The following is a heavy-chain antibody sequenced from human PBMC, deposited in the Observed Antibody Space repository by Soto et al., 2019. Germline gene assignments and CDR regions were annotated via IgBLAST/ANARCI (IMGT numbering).Heavy chain of an antibody. Sequence: PSETLSLTCTVSGGSISSSSYYWGWIRQPPGKGLEWIGSIYYSGSTYYNPSLKSRVTMSVDTSENHFSLKLSSVTAADTALYYCARHNSGYFFDFWGHGTLVTVSS. CDR2: IYYSGST. J-gene: IGHJ4*01. V-gene: IGHV4-39*01. CDR3: ARHNSGYFFDF. D-gene: IGHD3-22*01. CDR1: GGSISSSSYY.